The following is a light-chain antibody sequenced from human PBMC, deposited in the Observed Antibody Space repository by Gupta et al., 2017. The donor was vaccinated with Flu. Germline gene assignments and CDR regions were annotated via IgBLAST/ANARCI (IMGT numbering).Light chain of an antibody. V-gene: IGKV2-30*01. CDR2: QVS. CDR1: LGLVYSDGNTY. J-gene: IGKJ1*01. CDR3: MQGAHWPWA. Sequence: DVVMTQSPLSLPVTLGQPASISCRSSLGLVYSDGNTYLHWFQQRPGQSPRRLIYQVSYQDSGVPDRFSGSGSGTDFTLKISRVEAEDVGVYYCMQGAHWPWAFGQGTKVEIK.